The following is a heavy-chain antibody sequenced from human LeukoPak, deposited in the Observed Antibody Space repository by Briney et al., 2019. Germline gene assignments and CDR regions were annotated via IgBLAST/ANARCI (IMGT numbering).Heavy chain of an antibody. D-gene: IGHD3-10*01. Sequence: SVKVSCKASGGTFSSYAISWVRQAPGQGLEWMGGIIPIFGTANYAQKFQGRVTITADKSTSTAYMELSSLRSEDTAVYYCARAMVRGATKKFDWFDPWGQGTLVTVSS. CDR2: IIPIFGTA. V-gene: IGHV1-69*06. CDR1: GGTFSSYA. CDR3: ARAMVRGATKKFDWFDP. J-gene: IGHJ5*02.